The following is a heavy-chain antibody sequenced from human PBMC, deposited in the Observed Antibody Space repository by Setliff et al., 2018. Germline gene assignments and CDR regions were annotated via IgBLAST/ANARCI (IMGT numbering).Heavy chain of an antibody. CDR3: ARDPYSSSWYNWFDP. V-gene: IGHV1-18*01. CDR2: ISAYNGNT. D-gene: IGHD6-13*01. CDR1: GYTFINYD. Sequence: ASVKVSCKASGYTFINYDINWVRQATGQGLEWMGWISAYNGNTNYAQKLQGRVTMTTDTSTSTAYMELRSLRSDDTAVYYCARDPYSSSWYNWFDPWGQGTLVTVSS. J-gene: IGHJ5*02.